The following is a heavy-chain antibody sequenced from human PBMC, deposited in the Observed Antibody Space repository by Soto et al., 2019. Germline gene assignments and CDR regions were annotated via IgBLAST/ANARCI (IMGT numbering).Heavy chain of an antibody. CDR3: ARDLKDYYGSGSYYDY. CDR1: GGSFSGYY. J-gene: IGHJ4*02. CDR2: INHSGRT. D-gene: IGHD3-10*01. Sequence: PSETLSLTCAVYGGSFSGYYWSWIRQPPGKGLEWIGEINHSGRTDYNPSLKSRVTISVDTYKNQFSLKLSSVTAADTAVYYCARDLKDYYGSGSYYDYWGQGTLVTVSS. V-gene: IGHV4-34*09.